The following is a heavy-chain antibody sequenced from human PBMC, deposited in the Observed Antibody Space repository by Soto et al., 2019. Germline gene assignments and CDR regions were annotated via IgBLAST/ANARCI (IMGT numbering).Heavy chain of an antibody. CDR2: IQSDGSST. J-gene: IGHJ4*02. V-gene: IGHV3-74*01. D-gene: IGHD6-19*01. CDR3: AREKAVAGTILDY. CDR1: GFSLSSYW. Sequence: PGGSLRLSCAVSGFSLSSYWMHWVRQAPGKGLVWVSRIQSDGSSTNYADSVKGRFTISRDNAKNTLYLQMDSLRVEDTAVYYCAREKAVAGTILDYWGQGALVTVSS.